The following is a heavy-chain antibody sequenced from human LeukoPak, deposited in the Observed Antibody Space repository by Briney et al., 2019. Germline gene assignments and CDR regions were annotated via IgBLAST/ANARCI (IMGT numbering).Heavy chain of an antibody. D-gene: IGHD3-9*01. CDR2: ISYDGSNK. CDR3: ARDYDILTRYYYYMDV. V-gene: IGHV3-30*03. CDR1: GFTFSSYG. J-gene: IGHJ6*03. Sequence: GGSLRLSCAASGFTFSSYGMHWVREAPGKGLEWVAVISYDGSNKYYADSVKGRFTISRDNSKNTLSLQMNSLRAEDTAVYYCARDYDILTRYYYYMDVWGKGTTVTVSS.